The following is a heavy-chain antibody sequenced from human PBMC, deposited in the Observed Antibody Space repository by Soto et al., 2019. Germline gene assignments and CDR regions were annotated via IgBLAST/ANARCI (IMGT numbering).Heavy chain of an antibody. J-gene: IGHJ4*02. CDR3: ATDMVHIVATTLDY. CDR2: INAGNGNT. CDR1: GYTFTSYA. Sequence: ASVKVSCKASGYTFTSYAMHWVRQAPGQRLKWMGWINAGNGNTKYSQKFQGRVTITRDTSASTAYMELSSLRSEDTAVYYCATDMVHIVATTLDYWGQGTLVTVSS. D-gene: IGHD5-12*01. V-gene: IGHV1-3*01.